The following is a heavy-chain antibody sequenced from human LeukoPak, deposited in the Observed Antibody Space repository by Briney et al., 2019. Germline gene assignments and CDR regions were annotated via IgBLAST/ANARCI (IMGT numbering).Heavy chain of an antibody. J-gene: IGHJ4*02. CDR1: GFTFSSYG. Sequence: GGSLRLSCAASGFTFSSYGMSWVRQAPGKGLEGVSGITSGGGSTYYADSVKGRFIVSRDTSKNTLYLQMNSLRAEDTAVYYCAKDHGTAVAGFYYWGQGTLVTVSS. D-gene: IGHD6-19*01. V-gene: IGHV3-23*01. CDR2: ITSGGGST. CDR3: AKDHGTAVAGFYY.